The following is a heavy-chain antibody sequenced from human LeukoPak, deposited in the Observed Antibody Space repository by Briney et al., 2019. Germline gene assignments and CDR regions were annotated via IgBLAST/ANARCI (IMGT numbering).Heavy chain of an antibody. CDR3: ARDGVGYCSSTSCPPGYYYYMDV. Sequence: ASVKVSCKASGGTFSSYAISWVRQAPGQGLEWMGGIIPIFGTANYAQKFQGRVTITTDESTSTAYMELSSLRSEDTAVYYCARDGVGYCSSTSCPPGYYYYMDVWGKGTTVTVSS. J-gene: IGHJ6*03. CDR1: GGTFSSYA. CDR2: IIPIFGTA. V-gene: IGHV1-69*05. D-gene: IGHD2-2*01.